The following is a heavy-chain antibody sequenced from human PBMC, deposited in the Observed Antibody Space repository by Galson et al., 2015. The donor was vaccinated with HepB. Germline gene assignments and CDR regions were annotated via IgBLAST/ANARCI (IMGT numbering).Heavy chain of an antibody. CDR1: GFTFSSYA. J-gene: IGHJ4*02. CDR3: AKDSVVRGVITPSGG. V-gene: IGHV3-30*04. Sequence: SLRLSCAASGFTFSSYAMHWVRQAPGKGLEWVAVISYDGSNKYYADSVKGRFTISRDNSKNTLYLQMNSLRAEDTAVYYCAKDSVVRGVITPSGGWGQGTLVTVSS. CDR2: ISYDGSNK. D-gene: IGHD3-10*01.